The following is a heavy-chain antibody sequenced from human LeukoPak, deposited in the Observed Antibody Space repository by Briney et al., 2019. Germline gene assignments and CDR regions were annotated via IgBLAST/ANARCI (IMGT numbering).Heavy chain of an antibody. CDR1: GPSVGSYG. Sequence: AESLTLSCAVSGPSVGSYGMHWVRPAPGKVLGWVAVIWYDGSNKYYADSVKGRFTISRDNSKNSLNLQMNSLRAEATAVYYCARGWQWLDRLDYWGQGTLVTVSS. CDR3: ARGWQWLDRLDY. D-gene: IGHD6-19*01. V-gene: IGHV3-33*01. J-gene: IGHJ4*02. CDR2: IWYDGSNK.